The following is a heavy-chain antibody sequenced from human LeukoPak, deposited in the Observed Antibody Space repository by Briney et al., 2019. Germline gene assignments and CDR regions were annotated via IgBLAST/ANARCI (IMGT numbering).Heavy chain of an antibody. D-gene: IGHD4-17*01. CDR3: ARVSYGDPSYFDY. V-gene: IGHV1-18*01. Sequence: ASVKVSCKASGGTFSSYAISWVRQAPGQGLEWMGWISAYNGNTNYAQKLQGRVTMTTDTSTSTAYMELRSLRSDDTAVYYCARVSYGDPSYFDYWGQGTLVTVSS. CDR1: GGTFSSYA. J-gene: IGHJ4*02. CDR2: ISAYNGNT.